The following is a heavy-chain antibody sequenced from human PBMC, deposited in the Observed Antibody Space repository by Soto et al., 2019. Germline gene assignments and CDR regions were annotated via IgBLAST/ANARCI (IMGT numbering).Heavy chain of an antibody. CDR1: GYTFTGYA. J-gene: IGHJ4*02. Sequence: ASVKVSCKASGYTFTGYAMHLVRQAPGQRLGWMGWINAGNGNTKYSQKFQGRVTITRDTSASTAYMELSSLRSEDTAVYYCARGLNGYLHYFDYWGQGTPVTVSS. CDR3: ARGLNGYLHYFDY. D-gene: IGHD5-18*01. CDR2: INAGNGNT. V-gene: IGHV1-3*01.